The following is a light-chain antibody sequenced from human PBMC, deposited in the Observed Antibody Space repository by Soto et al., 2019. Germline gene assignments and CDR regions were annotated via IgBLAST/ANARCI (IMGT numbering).Light chain of an antibody. CDR2: DVS. CDR3: SSYTSSSPYV. CDR1: SSGVGGYNY. J-gene: IGLJ1*01. Sequence: QSALTQPASVSGSPGQSITISCTGTSSGVGGYNYVSWYQQYPGKAPKLMIYDVSNRPSGVSNRFSGSKSGNTASLTISGLQAEDEADYYCSSYTSSSPYVFGTGTKVTVL. V-gene: IGLV2-14*01.